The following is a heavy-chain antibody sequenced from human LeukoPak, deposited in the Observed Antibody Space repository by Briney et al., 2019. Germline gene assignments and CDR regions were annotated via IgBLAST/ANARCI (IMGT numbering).Heavy chain of an antibody. V-gene: IGHV3-30*18. Sequence: SGGSLRLSCAASGFTFSTYGMSWVRQAPGKGLEWVAVISYDGSNKYYADSVKGRFTISRDNSKNTLYLQMNSLRAEDTAVYYCAKGLSITMISVYFDYWGQGTLVTVSS. CDR1: GFTFSTYG. CDR2: ISYDGSNK. D-gene: IGHD3-22*01. J-gene: IGHJ4*02. CDR3: AKGLSITMISVYFDY.